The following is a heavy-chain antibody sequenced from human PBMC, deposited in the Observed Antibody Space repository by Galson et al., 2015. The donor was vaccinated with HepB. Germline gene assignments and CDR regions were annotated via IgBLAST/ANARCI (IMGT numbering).Heavy chain of an antibody. Sequence: SLRLSCAASGFTFSSYAMYWVRQAPGKGLEWVSSISSGGGWTQNADSVKGRFTISRDDSKNTLYLQMNSLRAEDTAVYYCAKSACGSSCLAAFDIWGQGTLVTVSS. D-gene: IGHD2-15*01. V-gene: IGHV3-23*01. CDR3: AKSACGSSCLAAFDI. CDR2: ISSGGGWT. CDR1: GFTFSSYA. J-gene: IGHJ3*02.